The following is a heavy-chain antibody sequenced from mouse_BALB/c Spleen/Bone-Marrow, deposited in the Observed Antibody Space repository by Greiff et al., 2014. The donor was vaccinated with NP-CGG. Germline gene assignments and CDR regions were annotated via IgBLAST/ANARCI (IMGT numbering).Heavy chain of an antibody. Sequence: VQLKESGGGLVKPGGSLKLSCAASGFTFSDFYMFWFRQTPKKRLEWVATISNGGTYTYYPDSVKGRFTISRDNAKNNLYLQMSSLKSEDTAMYYCARSGERYGAMDYWGQGTSVTVTS. J-gene: IGHJ4*01. CDR1: GFTFSDFY. CDR3: ARSGERYGAMDY. CDR2: ISNGGTYT. D-gene: IGHD1-1*02. V-gene: IGHV5-4*02.